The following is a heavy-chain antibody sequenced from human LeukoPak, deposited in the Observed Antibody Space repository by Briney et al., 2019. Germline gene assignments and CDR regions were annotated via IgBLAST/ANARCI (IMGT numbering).Heavy chain of an antibody. V-gene: IGHV4-4*07. Sequence: SETLSLTCTVSGGSISSYYWSWIRQPAGKGLEWIGRIYTSGSTNYNPSLKSRVTMSVDTSKNQFSLKLSSVTAADTAVYYCARGAYYYDSSGYCDAFDIWGQGTMVTVSS. CDR2: IYTSGST. D-gene: IGHD3-22*01. CDR1: GGSISSYY. CDR3: ARGAYYYDSSGYCDAFDI. J-gene: IGHJ3*02.